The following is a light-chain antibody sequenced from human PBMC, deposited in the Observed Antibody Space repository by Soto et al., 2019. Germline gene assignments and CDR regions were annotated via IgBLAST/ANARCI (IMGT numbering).Light chain of an antibody. J-gene: IGKJ5*01. V-gene: IGKV1-9*01. CDR1: QGTTGY. CDR2: AAS. CDR3: QQLNSYPIT. Sequence: QLTKPPSPLLHSVGARVPTTSRPSQGTTGYLAWYQQNPGKAPKLLISAASTLRSGVPSRFSGSGSGTDFTLTISSLQPEDFGTYYCQQLNSYPITFGQGTRLEIK.